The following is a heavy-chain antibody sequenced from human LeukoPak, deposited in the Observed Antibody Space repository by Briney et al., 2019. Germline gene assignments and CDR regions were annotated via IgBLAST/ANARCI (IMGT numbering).Heavy chain of an antibody. V-gene: IGHV4-4*07. CDR1: GGSMSGYY. Sequence: SETLSLTCTVSGGSMSGYYWSWIRQPAGKGLEWIGRIYTGGSTNYNPSLESRVTMSVDTSKNQFSLKVTTVTAADTAVYYCARGAYGGDGRSFFDYWGQGTLVTVSS. J-gene: IGHJ4*02. CDR2: IYTGGST. CDR3: ARGAYGGDGRSFFDY. D-gene: IGHD4-23*01.